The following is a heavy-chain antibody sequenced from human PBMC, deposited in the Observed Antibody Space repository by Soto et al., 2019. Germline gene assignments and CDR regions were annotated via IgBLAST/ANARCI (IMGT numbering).Heavy chain of an antibody. J-gene: IGHJ6*02. CDR1: GFTFSSYS. CDR2: ISSSTSYI. V-gene: IGHV3-21*01. D-gene: IGHD4-17*01. CDR3: ARMASVTTFSWTDYYGGMDV. Sequence: VQLVESGGGLVKPGGSLRISCAASGFTFSSYSMNWVRQAPGKGLEGVSSISSSTSYIYYADSVKGRLTISRDNAKNSLCLQMNSLRGEDTAVYYWARMASVTTFSWTDYYGGMDVVGQGTTVTVSS.